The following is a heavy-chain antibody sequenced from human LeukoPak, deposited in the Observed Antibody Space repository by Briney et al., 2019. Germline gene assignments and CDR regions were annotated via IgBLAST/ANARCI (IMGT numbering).Heavy chain of an antibody. CDR1: GYTFAGYY. Sequence: ASVKVSCKASGYTFAGYYMHWVRQAPGQGLEWMGWINPNSGGTNYAQKFQGWVTMTRDTSISTAYMELSRLRSDDTAVYYCARGVAAHGSYHYNWFDPWGQGTLVTVSS. J-gene: IGHJ5*02. V-gene: IGHV1-2*04. D-gene: IGHD1-26*01. CDR2: INPNSGGT. CDR3: ARGVAAHGSYHYNWFDP.